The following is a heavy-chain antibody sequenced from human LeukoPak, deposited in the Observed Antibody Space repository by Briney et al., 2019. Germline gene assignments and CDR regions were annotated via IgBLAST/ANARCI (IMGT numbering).Heavy chain of an antibody. CDR3: ARELVGYYDSSGYSGRAFDI. Sequence: SETLSLTCTVSSGSISTSNYYWGWVRQPPGKALEWIGNIFYSGSTYYSPSLKSRVTISLDTSRNQFSLKLSSVTAADTAVYYCARELVGYYDSSGYSGRAFDIWGQGTMVTVSS. D-gene: IGHD3-22*01. V-gene: IGHV4-39*07. CDR2: IFYSGST. J-gene: IGHJ3*02. CDR1: SGSISTSNYY.